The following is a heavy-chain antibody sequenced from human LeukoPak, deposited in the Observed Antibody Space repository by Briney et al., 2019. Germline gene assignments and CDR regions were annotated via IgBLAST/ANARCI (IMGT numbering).Heavy chain of an antibody. J-gene: IGHJ4*02. Sequence: SETLSLTCAVYGGSFSGYYWSWIRQPPGKGLEWIGEINHSGSTNYNPSLKSRVTISVDTSKNQFSLKLSSVTAADTAVYYCARAGTGDCSSTSCTVDYWGQGTLVTVSP. D-gene: IGHD2-2*01. CDR2: INHSGST. CDR3: ARAGTGDCSSTSCTVDY. CDR1: GGSFSGYY. V-gene: IGHV4-34*01.